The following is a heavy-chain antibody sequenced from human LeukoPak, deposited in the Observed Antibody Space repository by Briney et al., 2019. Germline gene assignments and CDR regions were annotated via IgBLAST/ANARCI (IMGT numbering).Heavy chain of an antibody. CDR1: GLTVSSSY. CDR2: IYIGDNP. V-gene: IGHV3-53*04. Sequence: GGSLRLSCAASGLTVSSSYMSWVRQAPGKGLEWVSIIYIGDNPHYADSVKGRFTISRHNSKNTLYLQTNNLRAEDTAVYYCARVRPWVFDYWGQGTLVTVSS. J-gene: IGHJ4*02. CDR3: ARVRPWVFDY.